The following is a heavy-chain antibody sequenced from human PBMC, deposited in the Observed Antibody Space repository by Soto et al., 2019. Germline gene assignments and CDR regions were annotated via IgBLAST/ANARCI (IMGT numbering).Heavy chain of an antibody. CDR3: ARASYYYGMDV. CDR1: GGSISSYY. V-gene: IGHV4-59*01. Sequence: SETLSLTCAVSGGSISSYYWSWIRQPPGKGLEWIGYIYYSGSTNYNPSLKSRVTISVDTSKNQFSLKLSSVTAADTAVYYCARASYYYGMDVWGQGTTVTVSS. CDR2: IYYSGST. J-gene: IGHJ6*02.